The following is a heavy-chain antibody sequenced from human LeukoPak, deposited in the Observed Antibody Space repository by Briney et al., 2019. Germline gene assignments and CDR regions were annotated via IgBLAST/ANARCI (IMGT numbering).Heavy chain of an antibody. Sequence: SVKVSCKPSGGTFSNYAISWVRQAPGQGLEWMGGIIPILDTANYAQKFQGRVTITTDASASTAYMELRSLRSEDTALYYCARGESYDTSGYYVPTYDYWGQGTLVTVYS. CDR3: ARGESYDTSGYYVPTYDY. CDR1: GGTFSNYA. CDR2: IIPILDTA. V-gene: IGHV1-69*05. J-gene: IGHJ4*02. D-gene: IGHD3-22*01.